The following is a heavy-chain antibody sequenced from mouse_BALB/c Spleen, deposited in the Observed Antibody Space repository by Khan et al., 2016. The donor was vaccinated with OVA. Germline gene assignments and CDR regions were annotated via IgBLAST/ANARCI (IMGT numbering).Heavy chain of an antibody. J-gene: IGHJ3*01. D-gene: IGHD2-4*01. Sequence: EVQLQESGPGLVKPSQSLSLTCTVTGYSITSEYAWNWIRQCPGNKLEWIGYINYSGNTRFNPSLKSRTSITRDTSKNQFFLQLNSVTTEDTATYYCARKDYYDYDPFPYWGQGTLVTVSA. CDR1: GYSITSEYA. CDR2: INYSGNT. CDR3: ARKDYYDYDPFPY. V-gene: IGHV3-2*02.